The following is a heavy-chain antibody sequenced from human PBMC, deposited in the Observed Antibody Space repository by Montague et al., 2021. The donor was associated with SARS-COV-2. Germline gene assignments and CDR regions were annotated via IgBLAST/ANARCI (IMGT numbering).Heavy chain of an antibody. J-gene: IGHJ3*02. CDR2: IWYEGSNK. CDR1: GFTFSSYG. V-gene: IGHV3-33*01. CDR3: AREQHIVVVTATSGAFDI. D-gene: IGHD2-21*02. Sequence: SLRLSCAASGFTFSSYGMHWFRQAPGKGLEWVAVIWYEGSNKYYADSVKGRFTISRDNSKNTLYLQMNSLRAEDTAVYYCAREQHIVVVTATSGAFDIWGQGTMVTVSS.